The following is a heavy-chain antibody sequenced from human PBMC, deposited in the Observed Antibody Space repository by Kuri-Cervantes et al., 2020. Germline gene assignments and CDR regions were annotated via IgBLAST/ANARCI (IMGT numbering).Heavy chain of an antibody. D-gene: IGHD5-18*01. Sequence: ASVKVSCKASGYTFTSYGISWVQQAPGQGLEWMGWISAYNGNTNYAQKLQGRVTMTTDTSTSTAYMELRSLRSDDTAVYYCARDLFPTAMVTGLDYWGQGTLVTVSS. V-gene: IGHV1-18*01. CDR1: GYTFTSYG. CDR2: ISAYNGNT. CDR3: ARDLFPTAMVTGLDY. J-gene: IGHJ4*02.